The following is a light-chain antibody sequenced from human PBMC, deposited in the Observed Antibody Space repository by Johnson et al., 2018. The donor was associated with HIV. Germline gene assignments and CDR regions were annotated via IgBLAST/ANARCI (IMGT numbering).Light chain of an antibody. CDR3: GTWDRSLRIVF. CDR1: SSNIGSSP. J-gene: IGLJ1*01. CDR2: RNN. V-gene: IGLV1-44*01. Sequence: QSVLTQPPSASGTPGQRVTISCSGSSSNIGSSPVNWYQQLPGTAPKLLIYRNNQRPSGVPDRFSGSKSGPSASLALSGLQAEDEADYYCGTWDRSLRIVFFGTGTKVTVL.